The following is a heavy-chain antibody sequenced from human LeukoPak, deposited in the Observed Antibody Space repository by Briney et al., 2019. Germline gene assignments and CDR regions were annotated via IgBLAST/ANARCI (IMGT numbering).Heavy chain of an antibody. V-gene: IGHV1-2*02. CDR3: ASYPRYSSSPPFDY. D-gene: IGHD6-6*01. CDR2: INPNTGDT. Sequence: ASVKVSCKASGYTFTGYYMHWVRQAPGQGLESMGWINPNTGDTNYAQKFQGRVTMTRDTTISTAYMELSRLKSDDTAVYYCASYPRYSSSPPFDYWGQGTLVSVSS. CDR1: GYTFTGYY. J-gene: IGHJ4*02.